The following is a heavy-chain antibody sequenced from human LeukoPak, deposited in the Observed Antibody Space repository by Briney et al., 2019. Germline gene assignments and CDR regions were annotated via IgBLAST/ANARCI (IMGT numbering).Heavy chain of an antibody. CDR3: ARDPFQYGGNSGRYFDL. V-gene: IGHV4-59*02. CDR1: GGSVSDYY. CDR2: IYHTGST. D-gene: IGHD4-23*01. J-gene: IGHJ2*01. Sequence: SETLSLTCTISGGSVSDYYWSWIRQSPGKGLEWIGYIYHTGSTSYSPSLKSRVTISVDTSKNQFSLKLSSVTAADTAVYYCARDPFQYGGNSGRYFDLWGRGTLVTVSS.